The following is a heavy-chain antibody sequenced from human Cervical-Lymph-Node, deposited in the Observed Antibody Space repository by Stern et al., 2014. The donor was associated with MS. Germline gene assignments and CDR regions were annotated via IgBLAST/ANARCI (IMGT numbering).Heavy chain of an antibody. D-gene: IGHD3-16*01. Sequence: VQLVESGAEVRKPGASVKVSCKASGYILPNYSMHWGRQAPGHGLLWMGIINPSGGSTTYTQTFQGRVTVTRDTSTSTVYMELSSLRSEDTAVYYCARADREYSSAYYFDYWGQGTLVTVSS. J-gene: IGHJ4*02. CDR3: ARADREYSSAYYFDY. V-gene: IGHV1-46*03. CDR2: INPSGGST. CDR1: GYILPNYS.